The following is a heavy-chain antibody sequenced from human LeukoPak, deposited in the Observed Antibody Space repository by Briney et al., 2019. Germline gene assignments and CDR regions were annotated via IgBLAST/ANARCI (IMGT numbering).Heavy chain of an antibody. Sequence: SETLSLTCAVYGGSFSGYYWSWIRQPPGKGLEWIGEINHSGSTNYNPSLKSRVTISVDTSKNQFSLKLSSVTAADTAVYYCARVRDYYGSGSGWFDPWGEGTLVTVSS. CDR2: INHSGST. D-gene: IGHD3-10*01. CDR1: GGSFSGYY. J-gene: IGHJ5*02. CDR3: ARVRDYYGSGSGWFDP. V-gene: IGHV4-34*01.